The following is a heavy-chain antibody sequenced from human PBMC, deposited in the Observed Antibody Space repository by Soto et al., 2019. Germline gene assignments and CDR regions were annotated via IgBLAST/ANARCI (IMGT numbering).Heavy chain of an antibody. D-gene: IGHD6-13*01. CDR1: GGSISSSSYY. CDR2: IYYSGST. J-gene: IGHJ4*02. V-gene: IGHV4-39*01. CDR3: ARQGRIAAAGPRYFDY. Sequence: KPSETLSLTCTVSGGSISSSSYYWGWIRQPPGKGLEWIGSIYYSGSTYYNPSLKSRVTISVDTSKNQFSLKLSSVTAADTAVYYCARQGRIAAAGPRYFDYWGQGTLVTVSS.